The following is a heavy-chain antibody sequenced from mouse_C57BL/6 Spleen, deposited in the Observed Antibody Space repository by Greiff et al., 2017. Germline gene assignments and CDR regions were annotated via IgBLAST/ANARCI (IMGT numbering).Heavy chain of an antibody. CDR3: AREDYDGSSSYGDFDV. Sequence: QVQLQQPGAELVKPGASVKLSCTASGYTFTSYWMHWVKQRPGRGLEWIGRIDPNSGGTKYNEKFKSKATLTVDKPSSTAYLQLSSLTSEDSAVYYGAREDYDGSSSYGDFDVWGTGTTVTVAS. CDR1: GYTFTSYW. J-gene: IGHJ1*03. V-gene: IGHV1-72*01. CDR2: IDPNSGGT. D-gene: IGHD1-1*01.